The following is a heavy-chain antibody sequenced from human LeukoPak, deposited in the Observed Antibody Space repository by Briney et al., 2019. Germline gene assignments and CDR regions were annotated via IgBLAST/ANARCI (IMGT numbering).Heavy chain of an antibody. J-gene: IGHJ6*02. CDR1: GFTFSSYW. V-gene: IGHV3-7*01. CDR2: IKQDGSEK. D-gene: IGHD3-10*01. Sequence: GGSLRLSCAASGFTFSSYWRSWVRQAPGKGLEWVANIKQDGSEKYYVDSVKGRFTISRDNAKNSLYLQMNSLRAEDTAVYYCARDLRRFPRFGELLAPSYYYYYGMDVWGQGTTVTVSS. CDR3: ARDLRRFPRFGELLAPSYYYYYGMDV.